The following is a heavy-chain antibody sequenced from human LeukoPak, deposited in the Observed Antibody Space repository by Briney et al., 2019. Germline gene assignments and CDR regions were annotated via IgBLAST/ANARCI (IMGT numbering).Heavy chain of an antibody. J-gene: IGHJ4*02. D-gene: IGHD6-19*01. CDR1: GYTFTDYS. V-gene: IGHV1-2*02. Sequence: ASVKVSCKASGYTFTDYSMHWVRQAPGQGLEWMGWINPNSGGTNYTQKFQGRVTMTRDTSISTAYMELISLRAEDTAVYYCAKGQWLVNYFDYWGQGTLVTVSS. CDR3: AKGQWLVNYFDY. CDR2: INPNSGGT.